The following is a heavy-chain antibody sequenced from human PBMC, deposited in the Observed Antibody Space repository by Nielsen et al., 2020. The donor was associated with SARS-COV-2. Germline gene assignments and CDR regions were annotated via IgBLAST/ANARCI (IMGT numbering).Heavy chain of an antibody. CDR1: GGSISSGDYY. CDR3: ARGVGSVVAATSYYYYMDV. Sequence: SETLSLTCTVSGGSISSGDYYWSWIRQPPGKGLEWIGYIYYSGSSYCNPSLKSRVTISLDTSKNQFSLKLSSVTAADTAVYYCARGVGSVVAATSYYYYMDVWGKGTTVTVSS. D-gene: IGHD2-15*01. CDR2: IYYSGSS. J-gene: IGHJ6*03. V-gene: IGHV4-30-4*01.